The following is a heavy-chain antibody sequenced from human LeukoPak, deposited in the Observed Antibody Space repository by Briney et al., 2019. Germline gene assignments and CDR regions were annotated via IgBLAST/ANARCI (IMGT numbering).Heavy chain of an antibody. CDR2: ISESGTGT. D-gene: IGHD5-18*01. CDR1: GVTFSRYA. J-gene: IGHJ4*02. V-gene: IGHV3-23*01. CDR3: TKDIAQGYTFGSIEQDY. Sequence: GGSLRLSCAASGVTFSRYAMSWVRQAPGKGLEWVSAISESGTGTYYADSVKGRFTISRDNSKNTLSLQMNSLRAEDTAVYYCTKDIAQGYTFGSIEQDYWGQGTLVTVSS.